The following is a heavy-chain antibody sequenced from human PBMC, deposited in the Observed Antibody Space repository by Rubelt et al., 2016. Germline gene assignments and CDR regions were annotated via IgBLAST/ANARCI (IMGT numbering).Heavy chain of an antibody. CDR3: ARRNSGTYSPFDY. V-gene: IGHV5-10-1*01. J-gene: IGHJ4*02. Sequence: EVQLVQSGAEVKKPGESLKISCKGSGCSFTSYWIGWVRQMPGKGLEWMGRIDPSDSYPNYTPACGGHVTISVDKAISTAYLQWSSLQASDTAMYYCARRNSGTYSPFDYWGQGTMVTVSP. CDR2: IDPSDSYP. D-gene: IGHD1-26*01. CDR1: GCSFTSYW.